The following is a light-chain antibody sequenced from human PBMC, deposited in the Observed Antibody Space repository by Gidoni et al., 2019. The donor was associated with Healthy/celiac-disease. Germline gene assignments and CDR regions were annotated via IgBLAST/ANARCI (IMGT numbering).Light chain of an antibody. Sequence: DIQMTQSPSTLSASVGDRVTITCRASQSISSWLAWYQQKPGKAPKLRIYKTSSLESGVPSRYSGSGSGTEFTLTFSSLQSDDFATYYCQQYKRYAPVTFGQGTKVEIK. CDR1: QSISSW. CDR2: KTS. CDR3: QQYKRYAPVT. V-gene: IGKV1-5*03. J-gene: IGKJ1*01.